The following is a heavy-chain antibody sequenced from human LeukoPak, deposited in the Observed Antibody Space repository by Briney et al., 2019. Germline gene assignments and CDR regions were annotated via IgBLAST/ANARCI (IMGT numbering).Heavy chain of an antibody. Sequence: PSETLSLTCTVSGGSISSYYWSWIRQPPGKGLEWIGYIYYSGSTNYNPSLKSRVTISVDTSKNQFSLKLSSVTAADTAVYYCAGTSVYYSYYYYYYMDVWGKGTTVTVSS. V-gene: IGHV4-59*01. CDR2: IYYSGST. D-gene: IGHD2-21*01. J-gene: IGHJ6*03. CDR1: GGSISSYY. CDR3: AGTSVYYSYYYYYYMDV.